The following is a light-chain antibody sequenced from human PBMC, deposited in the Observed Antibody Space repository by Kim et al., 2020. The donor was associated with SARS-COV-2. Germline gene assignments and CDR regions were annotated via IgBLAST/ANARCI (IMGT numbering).Light chain of an antibody. CDR2: GAS. V-gene: IGKV3-20*01. CDR1: QSVSGSY. CDR3: QQYGTSPLT. Sequence: SPGARATLSCWASQSVSGSYLAWYQQKPGQAPRLLIYGASSRPTGIPDRFSGSGSGTDFTLTISRLEPEDFAVYYCQQYGTSPLTFGGGTKVDIK. J-gene: IGKJ4*01.